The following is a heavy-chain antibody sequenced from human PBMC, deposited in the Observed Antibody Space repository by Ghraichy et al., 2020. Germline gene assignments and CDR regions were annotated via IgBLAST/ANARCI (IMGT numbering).Heavy chain of an antibody. V-gene: IGHV4-39*01. J-gene: IGHJ4*02. CDR1: GGSISSSSYY. CDR2: IYYSGST. CDR3: ARTEYYYDSSGYLSQEFDY. D-gene: IGHD3-22*01. Sequence: SETLSLTCTVSGGSISSSSYYWGWIRQPPGKGLEWIGSIYYSGSTYYNPSLKSRVTISVDTSNNQFSLKLSSVTAADTAVYYCARTEYYYDSSGYLSQEFDYWGQGTLVTVSS.